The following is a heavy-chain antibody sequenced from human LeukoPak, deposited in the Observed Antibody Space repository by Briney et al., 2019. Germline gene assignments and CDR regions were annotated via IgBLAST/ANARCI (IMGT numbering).Heavy chain of an antibody. D-gene: IGHD5-24*01. CDR2: IGIDSGNT. CDR1: GFTFSDYS. J-gene: IGHJ4*02. Sequence: GGSLRLSCAASGFTFSDYSVNWVRQAPGKGLEWISYIGIDSGNTNYADSVKGRLTISGDKAKNSLYLQMNSLRVEDTAVYYCARDYKYAFDNWGQGTLVTVSS. CDR3: ARDYKYAFDN. V-gene: IGHV3-48*01.